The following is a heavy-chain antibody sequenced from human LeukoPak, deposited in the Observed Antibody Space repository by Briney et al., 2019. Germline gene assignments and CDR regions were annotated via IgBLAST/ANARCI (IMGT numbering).Heavy chain of an antibody. Sequence: NSSETLSLTCAVYGGSFSGYYWSWIRQPPGKGLEWIGEINHSGSTNYNPSLKSRVTISVDTSKNQFSLKLSSVTAADTAVYYCARDYGSGRRYYYMDVWGKGTTVTVSS. V-gene: IGHV4-34*01. J-gene: IGHJ6*03. CDR1: GGSFSGYY. CDR3: ARDYGSGRRYYYMDV. D-gene: IGHD3-10*01. CDR2: INHSGST.